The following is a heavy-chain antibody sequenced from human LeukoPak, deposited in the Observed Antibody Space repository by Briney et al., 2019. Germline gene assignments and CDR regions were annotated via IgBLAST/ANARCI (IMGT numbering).Heavy chain of an antibody. CDR2: IIPIFGTA. D-gene: IGHD3-22*01. CDR3: ARGTPSYYYDSSGYGLDY. V-gene: IGHV1-69*05. Sequence: SVKVSCKASGGTFSSYAISWVRQAPGQGLEWMGRIIPIFGTANYAQKFQGRVTITTDESTSTAYMELSSLRSEDTAVYYCARGTPSYYYDSSGYGLDYWGQGTLVTVSS. CDR1: GGTFSSYA. J-gene: IGHJ4*02.